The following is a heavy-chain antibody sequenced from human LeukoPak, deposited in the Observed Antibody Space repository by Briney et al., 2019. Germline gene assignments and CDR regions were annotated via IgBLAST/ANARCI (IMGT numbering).Heavy chain of an antibody. J-gene: IGHJ4*02. CDR2: ISSNNRYI. CDR3: AKSLEWLGIIDY. CDR1: GFTFSTYS. D-gene: IGHD3-3*01. Sequence: GGSLRLSCAASGFTFSTYSMNWVRQAPGKGLEWVSSISSNNRYIYYADSVKGRFTISRDNAKNSLYLQMNSLRAEDTAVYYCAKSLEWLGIIDYWGQGTLVTVSS. V-gene: IGHV3-21*04.